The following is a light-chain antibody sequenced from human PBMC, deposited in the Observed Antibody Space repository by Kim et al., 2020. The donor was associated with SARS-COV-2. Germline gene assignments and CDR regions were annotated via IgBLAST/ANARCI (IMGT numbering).Light chain of an antibody. V-gene: IGLV1-51*01. Sequence: GKKVPISCSGSSSKIGNNYLSWYQQLPGTAPKLLIYDNKKRPSGIPDRFSGSKSGTSATLGITGLQTGDEADYYCGTWDSSLSAVVFGGGTQLTVL. CDR1: SSKIGNNY. CDR2: DNK. CDR3: GTWDSSLSAVV. J-gene: IGLJ2*01.